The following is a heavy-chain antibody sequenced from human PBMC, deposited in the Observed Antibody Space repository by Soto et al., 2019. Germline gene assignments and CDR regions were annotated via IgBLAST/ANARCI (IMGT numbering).Heavy chain of an antibody. CDR2: IWNDGSNK. D-gene: IGHD3-16*01. J-gene: IGHJ6*02. CDR1: GFTFSSYG. Sequence: QVQLVESGGGVVQPGRSLRLSCAASGFTFSSYGMHWVRQAPGKGLEWVAVIWNDGSNKYYADSVKGRFTISRDNSKSTMYLHMTSLRAEDTAVYYCARVIGSRSRGGWFGTTGYYYGMDVWGQGTTVTVSS. CDR3: ARVIGSRSRGGWFGTTGYYYGMDV. V-gene: IGHV3-33*01.